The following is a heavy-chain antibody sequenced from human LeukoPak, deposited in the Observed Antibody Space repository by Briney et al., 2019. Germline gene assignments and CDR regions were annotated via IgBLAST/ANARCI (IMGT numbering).Heavy chain of an antibody. V-gene: IGHV3-30*18. D-gene: IGHD3-22*01. CDR3: AKGAMYYYDSRNAFDI. Sequence: GGSLRLSCAASGFTFSSYGMHWVRQAPGKGPEWVAVISYDGSNKYYADSVKGRFTISRDNSKNTLYLQMNSLRAEDTAVYYCAKGAMYYYDSRNAFDIWGQGTMVTVSS. J-gene: IGHJ3*02. CDR1: GFTFSSYG. CDR2: ISYDGSNK.